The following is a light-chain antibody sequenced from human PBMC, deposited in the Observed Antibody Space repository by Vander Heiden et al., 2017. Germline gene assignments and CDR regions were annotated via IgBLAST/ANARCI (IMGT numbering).Light chain of an antibody. CDR1: RSVANY. CDR2: AAS. V-gene: IGKV1-39*01. CDR3: QQLYSIPLT. J-gene: IGKJ4*01. Sequence: IQMTHAPSSLYASVGDTVTITCRASRSVANYLNWYQHKPGDAPKVLIYAASSLQSGVPSRFNGSGSGTDFTLSIISMRPEDFATYFCQQLYSIPLTFGGGTKVEIK.